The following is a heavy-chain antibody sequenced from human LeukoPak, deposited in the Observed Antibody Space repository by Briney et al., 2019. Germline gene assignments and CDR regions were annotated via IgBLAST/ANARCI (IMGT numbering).Heavy chain of an antibody. D-gene: IGHD6-19*01. V-gene: IGHV1-2*06. CDR2: INPNCGGT. J-gene: IGHJ4*02. CDR3: ARDRAVAGGEELDY. Sequence: ASVKVSCKASGYTFSGHYMHWVRQAPGQGLEWMGRINPNCGGTNYAQKFQGRVTMTRDTSISTAYMELNRLRSDDTAVYYCARDRAVAGGEELDYWGQGALVTVSS. CDR1: GYTFSGHY.